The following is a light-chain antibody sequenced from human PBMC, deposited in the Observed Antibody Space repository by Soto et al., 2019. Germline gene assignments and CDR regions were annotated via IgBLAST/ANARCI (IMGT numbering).Light chain of an antibody. Sequence: EVVLTQSPGTLSLSAGERATLSCRASQSVADNHLAWYQQKPGQAPRLLIYDASTRAAGNPDRFSGSGSGTDFTLTISRLEPEDFGVYFCHHYTRSPIFTFGPGTTVD. V-gene: IGKV3-20*01. J-gene: IGKJ3*01. CDR3: HHYTRSPIFT. CDR2: DAS. CDR1: QSVADNH.